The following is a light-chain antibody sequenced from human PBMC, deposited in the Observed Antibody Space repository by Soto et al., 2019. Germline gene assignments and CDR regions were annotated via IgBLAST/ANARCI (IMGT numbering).Light chain of an antibody. J-gene: IGKJ5*01. CDR2: DAS. Sequence: EIVLRQSPATLSLSPWERATLSCMASQSVSSYLSLYQQKPGQAPRLLIYDASNRATGIPARFSGSGSGTDFTLTISSLEPEDFAVYYCQQRSNWPPITFGQGTRLETK. V-gene: IGKV3-11*01. CDR3: QQRSNWPPIT. CDR1: QSVSSY.